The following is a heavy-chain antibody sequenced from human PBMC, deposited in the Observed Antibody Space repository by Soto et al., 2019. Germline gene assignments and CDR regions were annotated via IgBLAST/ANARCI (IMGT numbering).Heavy chain of an antibody. CDR2: ISNSGYST. Sequence: GGSLRLSCAASEFTFSNYAMTWVRQAPGKGLEWVSAISNSGYSTYYAVSVKGRFTISRDNSKNTLYLQMNYLRAEDTAIYYCAKVLQYYYYGMDVWGLGTTVTVSS. CDR3: AKVLQYYYYGMDV. J-gene: IGHJ6*02. V-gene: IGHV3-23*01. CDR1: EFTFSNYA.